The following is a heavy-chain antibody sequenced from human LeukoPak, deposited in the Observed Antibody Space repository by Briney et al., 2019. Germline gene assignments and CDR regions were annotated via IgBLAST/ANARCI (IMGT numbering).Heavy chain of an antibody. CDR3: GKDGGQYSSGPEFDP. CDR1: GFTFSRYY. V-gene: IGHV3-74*01. CDR2: INSDGSST. Sequence: GGSLRLSCAASGFTFSRYYMHWVRQAPGKGLVWVSRINSDGSSTTYADSVKGRFTISRDNAKNTLYLQMNSLKVEDTAVYYCGKDGGQYSSGPEFDPRGQGALVTVSS. J-gene: IGHJ5*02. D-gene: IGHD6-19*01.